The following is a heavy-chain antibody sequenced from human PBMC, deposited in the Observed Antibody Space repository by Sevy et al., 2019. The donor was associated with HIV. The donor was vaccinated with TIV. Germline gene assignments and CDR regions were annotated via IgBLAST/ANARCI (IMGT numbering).Heavy chain of an antibody. V-gene: IGHV3-23*01. Sequence: GGSLRLSCAAAGFIFNSHAMSWVRQAPGKGLEWVSTISGSGGYTYYADSVKGRFTISRDNSKNTVDLQMKSLRAEDTAVYYCTNRGVVIITGFDYWGQGTLVTVSS. CDR2: ISGSGGYT. CDR3: TNRGVVIITGFDY. CDR1: GFIFNSHA. D-gene: IGHD1-20*01. J-gene: IGHJ4*02.